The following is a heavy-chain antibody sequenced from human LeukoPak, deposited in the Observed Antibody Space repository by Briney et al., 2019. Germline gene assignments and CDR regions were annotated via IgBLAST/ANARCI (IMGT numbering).Heavy chain of an antibody. J-gene: IGHJ4*02. CDR1: GFTFSSFE. CDR3: ARSFDF. V-gene: IGHV3-48*03. Sequence: PGRSLRLSCAASGFTFSSFEMNWVRQTPGKGLEWVSYISSSGTTIYYADFVKGRFTISRDNAKNSLYLQMNSLRGEDTAVYYCARSFDFWGQGTLVTVSS. CDR2: ISSSGTTI.